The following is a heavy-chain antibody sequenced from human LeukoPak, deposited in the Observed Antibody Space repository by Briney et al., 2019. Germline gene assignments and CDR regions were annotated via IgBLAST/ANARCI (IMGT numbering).Heavy chain of an antibody. D-gene: IGHD5-18*01. Sequence: GGSLRLSCAASGFTFSSYSMNWVRQAPGKGLEWVSSISSSSSYIYYADSVKGRFTISRDNAKNSLYLQMNNLRAEDTAVYYCARESGYSYGEDYYFDYWGQGTLVTVSS. CDR1: GFTFSSYS. CDR3: ARESGYSYGEDYYFDY. CDR2: ISSSSSYI. J-gene: IGHJ4*02. V-gene: IGHV3-21*01.